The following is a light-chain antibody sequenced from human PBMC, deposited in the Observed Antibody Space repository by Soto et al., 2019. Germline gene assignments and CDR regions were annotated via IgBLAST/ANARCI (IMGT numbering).Light chain of an antibody. CDR1: QSIRSHY. Sequence: EIVLTQSPGTLSLSPGERATLSCRASQSIRSHYLALYQQKPGQAPRLLISGAHNRAPGIPDRFSGSESGTDFTLRISRLEPEDFAVYYCQQYGSSVTFGQGTKVDIK. J-gene: IGKJ1*01. V-gene: IGKV3-20*01. CDR2: GAH. CDR3: QQYGSSVT.